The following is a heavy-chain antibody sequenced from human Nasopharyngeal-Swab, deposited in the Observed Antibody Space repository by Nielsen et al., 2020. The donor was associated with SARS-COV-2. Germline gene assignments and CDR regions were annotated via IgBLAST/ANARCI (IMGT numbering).Heavy chain of an antibody. D-gene: IGHD5-18*01. CDR3: ARDQGYKTYYYYYGMDV. J-gene: IGHJ6*02. CDR2: IKQDGSEK. CDR1: GCTFSSYW. V-gene: IGHV3-7*03. Sequence: GESLKISCAASGCTFSSYWMSWVRQAPGKGLEWVANIKQDGSEKYYVDSVKGRFTISRDNAKNSLYLQMNSLRAEDTAVYYCARDQGYKTYYYYYGMDVWGQGTTVTVSS.